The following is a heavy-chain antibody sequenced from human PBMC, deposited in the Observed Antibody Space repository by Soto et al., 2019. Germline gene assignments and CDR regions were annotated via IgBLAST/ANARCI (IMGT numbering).Heavy chain of an antibody. Sequence: PGESLKISCKASGYSFSRYWIAWVRQMPGKGLEWMGMIYPGDSDTRYSPSFQGHVTISADKSINPAYVELSNPQASDAGTYYCSRPRGPMESYFDYWGQGTLVTVSS. CDR3: SRPRGPMESYFDY. V-gene: IGHV5-51*01. D-gene: IGHD3-10*01. CDR2: IYPGDSDT. J-gene: IGHJ4*02. CDR1: GYSFSRYW.